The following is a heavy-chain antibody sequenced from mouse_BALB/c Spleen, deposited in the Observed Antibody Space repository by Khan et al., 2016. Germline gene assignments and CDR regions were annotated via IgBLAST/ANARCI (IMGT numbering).Heavy chain of an antibody. V-gene: IGHV2-2*02. CDR2: MWSGGST. CDR1: GFSLTNYG. J-gene: IGHJ2*01. Sequence: QVQLQQSGPGLVQPSQSLSITCTVSGFSLTNYGVHWVRQSPGKGLEWLGVMWSGGSTDYNAAFKSRLSIYKDSSKSQVVFKMNSLQAKDTAIYYCARNWEGGYFDYWGQGTTLTVSS. D-gene: IGHD4-1*01. CDR3: ARNWEGGYFDY.